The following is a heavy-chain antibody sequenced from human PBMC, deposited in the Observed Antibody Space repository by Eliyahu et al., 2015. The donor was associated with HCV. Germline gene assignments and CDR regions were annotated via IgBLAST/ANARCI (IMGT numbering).Heavy chain of an antibody. CDR3: AGGEIRGVVSRSKQYGMDV. CDR2: INDGGIT. D-gene: IGHD3-10*01. CDR1: GGSFSGYS. Sequence: QVQLQQWGPGLLKSSETLSLMCAVYGGSFSGYSWSWIRQSPGRGLEWIGDINDGGITRYNPSLRSRVTISVDTSKKQVSLRLSFLTAADTAVYYCAGGEIRGVVSRSKQYGMDVWGQGTTATVSS. V-gene: IGHV4-34*01. J-gene: IGHJ6*02.